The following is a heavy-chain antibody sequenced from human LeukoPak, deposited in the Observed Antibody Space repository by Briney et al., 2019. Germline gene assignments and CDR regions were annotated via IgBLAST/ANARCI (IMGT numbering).Heavy chain of an antibody. D-gene: IGHD3-10*01. CDR3: AKDAHYGSGSYSAH. J-gene: IGHJ4*02. Sequence: GRSLRLSCAASGFTFSSYGMHWVRQAPGKGLEWVAVISYDGSNKYYADSVKGRFTISRDNSENTLYLQMNSLRAEDTAVYYCAKDAHYGSGSYSAHWGQGTLVTVSS. V-gene: IGHV3-30*18. CDR2: ISYDGSNK. CDR1: GFTFSSYG.